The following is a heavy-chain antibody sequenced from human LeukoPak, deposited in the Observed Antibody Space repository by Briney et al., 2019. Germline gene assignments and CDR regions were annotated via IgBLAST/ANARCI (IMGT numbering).Heavy chain of an antibody. D-gene: IGHD4-17*01. CDR2: INTNTGNP. V-gene: IGHV7-4-1*02. CDR1: GYTFTSYA. CDR3: ARPFNYGEGEGYYFDY. J-gene: IGHJ4*02. Sequence: VASVKVSCKASGYTFTSYAMNWVRQAPGQGLEWMGWINTNTGNPTYAQGFTGRFVFSLDTSVSTAYLQISSLKAEDTAVYYCARPFNYGEGEGYYFDYWGQGVLVTVSS.